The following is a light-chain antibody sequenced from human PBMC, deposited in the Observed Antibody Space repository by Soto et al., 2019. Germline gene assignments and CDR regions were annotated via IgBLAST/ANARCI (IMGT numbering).Light chain of an antibody. V-gene: IGLV2-14*01. Sequence: QSALTQPASVSGSPGQSITISCTGTGSDVGGYNYVSWYQQHPGKAPKLMICEVSNRPSGVSNRFSGSKSGNTASLTISGLQAEDEADYYCSSYTSSSTPYVFGTGTKLTVL. CDR1: GSDVGGYNY. CDR2: EVS. J-gene: IGLJ1*01. CDR3: SSYTSSSTPYV.